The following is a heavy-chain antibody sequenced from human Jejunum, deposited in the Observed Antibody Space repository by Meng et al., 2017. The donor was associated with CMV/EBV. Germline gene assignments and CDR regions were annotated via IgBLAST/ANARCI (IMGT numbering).Heavy chain of an antibody. CDR1: GLPFTQTW. Sequence: GLPFTQTWMSWVRQAPGKGLEWVGRIKSKADGEAAEYSASVRGRFTISRDESENTLYLQMNSLDIEDTGVYYCATGERQWQLLFDCWGQGTLVTVSS. V-gene: IGHV3-15*01. D-gene: IGHD6-19*01. CDR2: IKSKADGEAA. J-gene: IGHJ4*02. CDR3: ATGERQWQLLFDC.